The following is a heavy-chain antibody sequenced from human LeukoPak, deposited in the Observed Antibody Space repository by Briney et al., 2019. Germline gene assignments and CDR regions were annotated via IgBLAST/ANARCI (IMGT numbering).Heavy chain of an antibody. D-gene: IGHD3-9*01. Sequence: ASVTVSCKASGYTFTGYYMHWVRQAPGQGLEWMGWINPNSGGTNYAQKLQGRVTMTTDTSTSTAYMELRSLRSDDTAVYYCARAAYDILTGYLYPVDYWGQGTLVTVSS. CDR1: GYTFTGYY. CDR3: ARAAYDILTGYLYPVDY. CDR2: INPNSGGT. J-gene: IGHJ4*02. V-gene: IGHV1-2*02.